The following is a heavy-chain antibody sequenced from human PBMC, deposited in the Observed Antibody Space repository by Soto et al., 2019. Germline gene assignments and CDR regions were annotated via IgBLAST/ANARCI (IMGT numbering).Heavy chain of an antibody. CDR2: IYYSGST. CDR3: ARDTPDYYDSSGHSGYNWFDP. V-gene: IGHV4-30-4*01. CDR1: GGSISSGDYY. J-gene: IGHJ5*02. Sequence: SETLSLTCTVSGGSISSGDYYWSRIRQPTGKGLEWIGYIYYSGSTYYNPSLKSRVTISVDTSKNQSSLKLSSVTAADTAVYYCARDTPDYYDSSGHSGYNWFDPWGQGTLVTVSS. D-gene: IGHD3-22*01.